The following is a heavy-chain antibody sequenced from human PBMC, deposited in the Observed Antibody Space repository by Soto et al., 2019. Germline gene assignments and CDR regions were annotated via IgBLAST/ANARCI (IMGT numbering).Heavy chain of an antibody. Sequence: GESLKIACKGSGYSFTSYWIVWVRQMPGKGLEWMGIIYPGDSDTRYSPSFQGQVTISADKSISTAYLQWSSLKASDTAMYYCARFRAAGSWYYYGMDVWGQGTTVTVSS. V-gene: IGHV5-51*01. D-gene: IGHD6-13*01. CDR1: GYSFTSYW. CDR2: IYPGDSDT. CDR3: ARFRAAGSWYYYGMDV. J-gene: IGHJ6*02.